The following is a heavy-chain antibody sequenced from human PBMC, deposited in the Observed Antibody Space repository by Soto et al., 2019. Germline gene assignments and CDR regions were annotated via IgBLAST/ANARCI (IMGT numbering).Heavy chain of an antibody. Sequence: PSETLSLTCTVSGGSISSGGYYWSWIRQHPGKGLEWIGYIYYSGSTYYNPSLKSRVTISVDTSKNQFSLKLSSVTAADTAVYYCARDRPYYYGSGSRNRARMGFDIWGQGTMVTVSS. CDR3: ARDRPYYYGSGSRNRARMGFDI. J-gene: IGHJ3*02. V-gene: IGHV4-31*03. CDR2: IYYSGST. CDR1: GGSISSGGYY. D-gene: IGHD3-10*01.